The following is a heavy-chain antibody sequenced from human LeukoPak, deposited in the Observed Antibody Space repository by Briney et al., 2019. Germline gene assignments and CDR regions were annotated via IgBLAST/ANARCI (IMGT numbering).Heavy chain of an antibody. D-gene: IGHD6-13*01. CDR1: GGSFSGYY. CDR3: ARLPGIAAVGARTADY. Sequence: SETLSLTCAVYGGSFSGYYWSWIRQPPGKGLEWIGEINHSGSTNYSPSLKSRVTISVDTSKNQFSLKLSSVTAADTAVYYCARLPGIAAVGARTADYWGQGTLVTVSS. V-gene: IGHV4-34*01. J-gene: IGHJ4*02. CDR2: INHSGST.